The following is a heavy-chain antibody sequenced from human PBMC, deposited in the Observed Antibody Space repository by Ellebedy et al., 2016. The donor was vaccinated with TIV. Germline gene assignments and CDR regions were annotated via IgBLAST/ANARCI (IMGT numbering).Heavy chain of an antibody. V-gene: IGHV4-39*01. CDR2: IYYSGST. J-gene: IGHJ5*02. D-gene: IGHD3-10*01. CDR3: ARPHGSGSYYPFDP. Sequence: MPSETLSLTCTVSGGSISSSSYYWGWIRQPPGKGLEWIGSIYYSGSTYYNPSLKSRVTISVDTSKNQFSLKLSSVTAADTAVYYCARPHGSGSYYPFDPWGQGTLVTVSS. CDR1: GGSISSSSYY.